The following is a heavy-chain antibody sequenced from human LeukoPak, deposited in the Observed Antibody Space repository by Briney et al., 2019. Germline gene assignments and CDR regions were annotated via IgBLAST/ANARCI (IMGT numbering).Heavy chain of an antibody. J-gene: IGHJ4*02. CDR3: ARVVGATTQIDY. V-gene: IGHV3-11*01. CDR2: IRRVPTDL. Sequence: GESLRLSCVASGLTFSDTNLAWIRQAPGKGLEWISYIRRVPTDLYYADSVKGRFTITRDNAKNSLYLQMNSLRAEDTANYYCARVVGATTQIDYWGQGTLVTVSS. CDR1: GLTFSDTN. D-gene: IGHD1-26*01.